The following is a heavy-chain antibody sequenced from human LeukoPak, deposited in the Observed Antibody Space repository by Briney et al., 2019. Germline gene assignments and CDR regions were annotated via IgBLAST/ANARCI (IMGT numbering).Heavy chain of an antibody. CDR2: IYYGGST. CDR3: ARQYYCSAAGCSNWFDP. J-gene: IGHJ5*02. Sequence: PSETPSLTCSVSGGSISSRRSYYWGWIRQPPGEGLECIGIIYYGGSTYYNPSLKSRVTIYVDTSRNQFSLRLSSVTAADTAVYYCARQYYCSAAGCSNWFDPWGQGTLVTVSS. CDR1: GGSISSRRSYY. D-gene: IGHD2-2*01. V-gene: IGHV4-39*01.